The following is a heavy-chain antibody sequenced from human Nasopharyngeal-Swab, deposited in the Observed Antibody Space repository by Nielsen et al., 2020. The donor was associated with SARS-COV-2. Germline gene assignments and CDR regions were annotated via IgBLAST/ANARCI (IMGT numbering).Heavy chain of an antibody. CDR3: VKGPRYSRNWYDLPPSIDF. CDR1: GLTLYSYE. J-gene: IGHJ4*02. V-gene: IGHV3-48*03. CDR2: ISSRDSTI. D-gene: IGHD6-13*01. Sequence: PPRLSCAASGLTLYSYEMNQVLHAPRKGPQRHPYISSRDSTISSADSVKGRFTFSRDHSKTTLYLQMNSLKVEDTAVYYCVKGPRYSRNWYDLPPSIDFWGQGTLVTVSS.